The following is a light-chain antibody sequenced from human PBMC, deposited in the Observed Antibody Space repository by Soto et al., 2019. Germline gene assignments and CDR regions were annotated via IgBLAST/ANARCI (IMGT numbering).Light chain of an antibody. V-gene: IGLV2-23*02. Sequence: QSALTQPASVSGSPGQSITISCTGTSSDVGSNNLVSWYQQHPGKAPKLMIYEVSRRPSGVSNRFSGSKSGNTASLTISGLQAEDEADYYCSSFALSSTPFGSGTKVTVL. CDR1: SSDVGSNNL. CDR2: EVS. CDR3: SSFALSSTP. J-gene: IGLJ1*01.